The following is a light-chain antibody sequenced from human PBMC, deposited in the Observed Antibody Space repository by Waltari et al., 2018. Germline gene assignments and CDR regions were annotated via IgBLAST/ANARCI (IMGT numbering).Light chain of an antibody. J-gene: IGKJ3*01. CDR2: GTA. Sequence: EIVLTQSPDTLSLSPGDRATLSCRASQTISSPYIAWYQQKPGQAPRLLIYGTATRAAGIPDRCSGSGSGTDFTLNISSLEPDDFAVFYCQQYGTSPFTFCPGTRVDVK. CDR1: QTISSPY. CDR3: QQYGTSPFT. V-gene: IGKV3-20*01.